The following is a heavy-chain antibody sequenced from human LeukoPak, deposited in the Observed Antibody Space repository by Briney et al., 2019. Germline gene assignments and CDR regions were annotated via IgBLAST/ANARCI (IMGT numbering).Heavy chain of an antibody. Sequence: PGGSLRLSCAASGFTFSSYGMHWVRQAPGKGLEWVAVISYDGSNKYYADSVKGRFTISRDNSKNTLYLQMNSLRAEDTAVYYCARRRGISWFDPWGQGTLVTVSS. CDR1: GFTFSSYG. CDR2: ISYDGSNK. CDR3: ARRRGISWFDP. J-gene: IGHJ5*02. V-gene: IGHV3-30*03. D-gene: IGHD3-3*02.